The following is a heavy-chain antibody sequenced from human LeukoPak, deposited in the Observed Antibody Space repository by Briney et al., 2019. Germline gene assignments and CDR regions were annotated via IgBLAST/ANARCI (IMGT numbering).Heavy chain of an antibody. CDR3: AKAHSLGWFNP. CDR1: GFTFSSYA. D-gene: IGHD1-26*01. J-gene: IGHJ5*02. Sequence: GGSLRLSCAASGFTFSSYAMHWVRQAPGKGLEWVSGISWNSGSIGYADSVKGRFTISRDNAKNSLYLQMNSLRAEDTALYYCAKAHSLGWFNPWGQGTLVTVSS. V-gene: IGHV3-9*01. CDR2: ISWNSGSI.